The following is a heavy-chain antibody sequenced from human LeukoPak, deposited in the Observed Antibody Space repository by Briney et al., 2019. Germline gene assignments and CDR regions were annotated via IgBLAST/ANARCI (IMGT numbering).Heavy chain of an antibody. J-gene: IGHJ4*02. CDR3: ARDSGYSSGWYSSFDY. Sequence: ASVKVSCKASGGTFSSYAISWVRQAPGQGLEWMGWINPNSGGTNYAQRFQGRVTMTRDTSISTAYMELSRLRSDDTAVYYCARDSGYSSGWYSSFDYWGQGTLVTVSS. D-gene: IGHD6-19*01. V-gene: IGHV1-2*02. CDR2: INPNSGGT. CDR1: GGTFSSYA.